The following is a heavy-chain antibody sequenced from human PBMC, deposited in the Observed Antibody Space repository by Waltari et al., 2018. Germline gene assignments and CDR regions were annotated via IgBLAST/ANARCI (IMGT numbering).Heavy chain of an antibody. V-gene: IGHV4-31*03. Sequence: QVQLQESGPGLVKPSQTLSLTCTVSGGSTRSGGYYGSGIRQHPGKGLEWIGYIYHSGRTYYNPSLKCRVTISVDRSNNQFSLQLCSVTAAATAVYYCARPIRVPAFFDPWGQSTLVTVSS. J-gene: IGHJ5*02. CDR1: GGSTRSGGYY. CDR3: ARPIRVPAFFDP. D-gene: IGHD1-20*01. CDR2: IYHSGRT.